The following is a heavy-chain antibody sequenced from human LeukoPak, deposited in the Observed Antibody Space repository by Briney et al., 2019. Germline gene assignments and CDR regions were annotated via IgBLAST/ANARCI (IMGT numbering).Heavy chain of an antibody. V-gene: IGHV3-30*02. CDR3: VKVDT. CDR2: IRYDESNK. D-gene: IGHD5-18*01. J-gene: IGHJ4*02. CDR1: GFTFSSYG. Sequence: GGSLRLSCAASGFTFSSYGMHWVRQAPGKGLEWVTFIRYDESNKYYADSVKGRFTISRDNSKNTLYLQMDSLSAEDTAVYYCVKVDTWGQGILVTVSS.